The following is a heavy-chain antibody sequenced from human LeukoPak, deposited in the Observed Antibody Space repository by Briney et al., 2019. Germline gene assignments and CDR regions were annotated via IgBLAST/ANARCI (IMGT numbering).Heavy chain of an antibody. D-gene: IGHD3-3*01. V-gene: IGHV3-11*04. CDR3: ASGDPIRFLDAFDI. CDR1: GFTFSDYY. J-gene: IGHJ3*02. CDR2: ISSSGSTI. Sequence: PGGSLRLSCAASGFTFSDYYMSWIRQAPGKGLEWVSYISSSGSTIYYADSVKGRFTISRDNAKNSLYLQMNSLRAEDTAVYYCASGDPIRFLDAFDIWGQGTMVTVSS.